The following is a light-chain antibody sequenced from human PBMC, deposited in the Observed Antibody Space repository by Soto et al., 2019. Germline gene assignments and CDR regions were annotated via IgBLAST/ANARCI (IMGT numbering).Light chain of an antibody. CDR3: QQRTDWPPAWT. CDR1: QSVSSF. V-gene: IGKV3-11*01. J-gene: IGKJ1*01. Sequence: IVLTQSPGTLSLSPGERASLSCKASQSVSSFLAWYQQKPGQAPRLLIYDASNRAAGIPARFSGSGSGTDFTLTISSLEAEDSAVYYCQQRTDWPPAWTFGQGTKVEIK. CDR2: DAS.